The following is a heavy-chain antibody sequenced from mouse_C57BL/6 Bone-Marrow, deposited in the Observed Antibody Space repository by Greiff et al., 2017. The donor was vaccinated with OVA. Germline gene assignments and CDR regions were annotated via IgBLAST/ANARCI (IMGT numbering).Heavy chain of an antibody. CDR3: AESYYGNDGYFDV. J-gene: IGHJ1*03. CDR2: IYPGSGST. CDR1: GYTFTSYW. D-gene: IGHD2-2*01. V-gene: IGHV1-55*01. Sequence: QVQLQQPGAELVKPGASVKMSCKASGYTFTSYWITWVKQRPGQGLEWIGDIYPGSGSTNYTEKFKSKATLTVDTSSSTAYMQLSSLTSEDSAVYYCAESYYGNDGYFDVWGTGTTVTVSS.